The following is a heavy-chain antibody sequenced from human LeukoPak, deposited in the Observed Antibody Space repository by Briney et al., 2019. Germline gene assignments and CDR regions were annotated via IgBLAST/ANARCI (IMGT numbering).Heavy chain of an antibody. Sequence: GGSLRLSCAASGFTFSNYAMSWVRQAPGEGLEWVSSISGSAGSTYHADSVKGRFTISRDKSKNTLYLQMNSLRAEDTAVYYCKVAVGAFDIWGQGTMVTVSS. CDR2: ISGSAGST. V-gene: IGHV3-23*01. CDR3: KVAVGAFDI. J-gene: IGHJ3*02. CDR1: GFTFSNYA. D-gene: IGHD2-15*01.